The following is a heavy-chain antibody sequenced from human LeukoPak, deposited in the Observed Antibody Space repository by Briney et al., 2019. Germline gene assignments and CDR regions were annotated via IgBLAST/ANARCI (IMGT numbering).Heavy chain of an antibody. CDR3: ALYCSSSSCYNYGMDV. CDR2: ISGSGGST. CDR1: GFTFSSYA. V-gene: IGHV3-23*01. J-gene: IGHJ6*02. D-gene: IGHD2-2*01. Sequence: PGGSLRLSCAASGFTFSSYAMNWVRQAPGKGLEWVSPISGSGGSTYYADSVKGRFTISRDNSKNTLHLQMNSLRAEDTAVYYCALYCSSSSCYNYGMDVWGQGTTVTVSS.